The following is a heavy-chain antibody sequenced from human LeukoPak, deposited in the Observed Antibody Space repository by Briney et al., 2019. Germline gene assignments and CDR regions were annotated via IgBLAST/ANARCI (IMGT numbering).Heavy chain of an antibody. D-gene: IGHD2/OR15-2a*01. CDR1: GYSFPTYW. CDR2: IYPGDSDT. J-gene: IGHJ4*02. V-gene: IGHV5-51*01. Sequence: GEVLKISRKGSGYSFPTYWIGLVRQMPGKGLEWMWIIYPGDSDTRYSPSFQGQVTISADKSTSTAYLQWYSLKASDTAMYYCARLHSSLYLDSWGQGTLVTVPS. CDR3: ARLHSSLYLDS.